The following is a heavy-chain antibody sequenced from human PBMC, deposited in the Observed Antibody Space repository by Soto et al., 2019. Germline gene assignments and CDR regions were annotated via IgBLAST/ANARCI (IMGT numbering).Heavy chain of an antibody. CDR2: ISYDGSNK. J-gene: IGHJ4*02. CDR3: ARDRDYDFWSGYLDY. CDR1: GFTFSSYA. Sequence: QVQLVESGGGVVQPGRSLRLSCAASGFTFSSYAMHWVRQAPGKGLEWVAVISYDGSNKYYADSVKGRFTISRDNSKNTLYLQINSLRAEDTAVYYCARDRDYDFWSGYLDYWGQGTLVTVSS. V-gene: IGHV3-30-3*01. D-gene: IGHD3-3*01.